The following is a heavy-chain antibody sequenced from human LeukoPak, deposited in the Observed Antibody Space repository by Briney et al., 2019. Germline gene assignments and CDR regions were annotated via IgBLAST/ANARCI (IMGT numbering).Heavy chain of an antibody. CDR2: IYTSGST. D-gene: IGHD3-22*01. CDR1: VGSLSSYY. J-gene: IGHJ3*01. V-gene: IGHV4-4*09. CDR3: ARQSRYYYESSGYKDAFDV. Sequence: SETLSLTRTVSVGSLSSYYWSWIRPPPGKGVEWIGYIYTSGSTNYNPSLKSRVTISVDTSKSQFSLKLSSVTAADTAVYYCARQSRYYYESSGYKDAFDVWGQGTMVTVSS.